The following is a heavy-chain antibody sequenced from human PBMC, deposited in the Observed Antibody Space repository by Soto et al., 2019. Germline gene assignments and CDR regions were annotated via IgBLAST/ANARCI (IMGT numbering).Heavy chain of an antibody. CDR2: ISAYNGNT. CDR1: GYTFTSYG. J-gene: IGHJ4*02. CDR3: ARVEVATTPYYFDY. D-gene: IGHD5-12*01. Sequence: VKVSFKASGYTFTSYGISWVRQSPGQGLEWMGWISAYNGNTNYAQKLQGRVTMTTDTSTSTAYMELRSLRSDDTAVYYCARVEVATTPYYFDYWGEGTLVTVSS. V-gene: IGHV1-18*04.